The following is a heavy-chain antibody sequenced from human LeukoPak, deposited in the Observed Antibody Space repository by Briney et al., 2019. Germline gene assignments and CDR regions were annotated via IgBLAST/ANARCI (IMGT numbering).Heavy chain of an antibody. J-gene: IGHJ4*02. CDR1: GGSISSGGYS. D-gene: IGHD3-16*01. V-gene: IGHV4-30-2*01. Sequence: SETLSLTCAVSGGSISSGGYSWSWIRQPPGKGLEWIGYIYHSGSTYYNPSLKSRVTLSVDRSKNQFSLKLSSVTAADTAVYYCARARVGIGGFDYWGQGTLVTVSS. CDR2: IYHSGST. CDR3: ARARVGIGGFDY.